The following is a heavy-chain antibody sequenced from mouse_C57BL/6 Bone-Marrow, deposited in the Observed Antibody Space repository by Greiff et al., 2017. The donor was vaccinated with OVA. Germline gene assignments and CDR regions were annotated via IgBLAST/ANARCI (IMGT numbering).Heavy chain of an antibody. D-gene: IGHD1-1*01. Sequence: VQLQQSGPELVKPGASVKISCKASGYAFSSSWMNWVKQRPGKGLEWIGRTYPGDGDTNYNGKFKGKATLTADKSSSTAYMQLSSLTSEDSAVYFCARPRYGYAMDYWGQGTSVTVSS. CDR3: ARPRYGYAMDY. CDR1: GYAFSSSW. V-gene: IGHV1-82*01. J-gene: IGHJ4*01. CDR2: TYPGDGDT.